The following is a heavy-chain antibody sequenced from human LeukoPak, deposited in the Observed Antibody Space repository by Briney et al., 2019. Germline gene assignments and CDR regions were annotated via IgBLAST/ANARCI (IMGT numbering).Heavy chain of an antibody. Sequence: GGSLRLSCAASGFTFRTSGMNWVPQAPGKGLEWVSYISSSGTTISYAQSVKGRFTITRDNAQNSLPLHMNTLRADDTAVYYCAKDGGTHFDHWGQGTLVTVSS. CDR1: GFTFRTSG. D-gene: IGHD1-26*01. CDR2: ISSSGTTI. CDR3: AKDGGTHFDH. J-gene: IGHJ4*02. V-gene: IGHV3-48*01.